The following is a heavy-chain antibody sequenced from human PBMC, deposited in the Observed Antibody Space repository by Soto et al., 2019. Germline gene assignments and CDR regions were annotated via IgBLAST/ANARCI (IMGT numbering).Heavy chain of an antibody. CDR3: AKDLRPGVFDI. CDR2: ISYDGSNT. CDR1: GFTFSSYG. Sequence: QVQLVESGGGVVQPGRSLRLSCAASGFTFSSYGMHWVRQAPGKGLEWVAVISYDGSNTYYADSVKGRFTISRDNSKNTLYLQMNSLRAEDTAVYYCAKDLRPGVFDIWGQGTMVTVSS. V-gene: IGHV3-30*18. J-gene: IGHJ3*02.